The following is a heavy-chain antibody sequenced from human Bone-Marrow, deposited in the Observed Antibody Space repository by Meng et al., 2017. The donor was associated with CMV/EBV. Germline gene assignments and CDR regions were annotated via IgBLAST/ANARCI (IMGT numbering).Heavy chain of an antibody. J-gene: IGHJ4*02. CDR1: GFTFSDYY. CDR3: VKYTSGWYGVY. D-gene: IGHD6-19*01. CDR2: ISNSGTDI. V-gene: IGHV3-11*01. Sequence: GGSLRLSCAASGFTFSDYYLGRVRLAPGKGLEWVSYISNSGTDIYYAGSVKGRFTISRDNAKNSLYMQMNSLRVEDTAVYYCVKYTSGWYGVYWGQGTLVTVSS.